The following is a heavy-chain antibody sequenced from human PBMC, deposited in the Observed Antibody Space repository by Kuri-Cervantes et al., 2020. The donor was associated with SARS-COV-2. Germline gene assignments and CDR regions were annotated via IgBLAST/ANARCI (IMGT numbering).Heavy chain of an antibody. V-gene: IGHV3-7*03. CDR3: AEGWEDYDFWSGYYVFDY. CDR1: GFTFGDYA. J-gene: IGHJ4*02. CDR2: IKQDGSEK. D-gene: IGHD3-3*01. Sequence: GESLKISCTASGFTFGDYAMSWVRQAPGKGLEWVANIKQDGSEKYYVDSVKGRFTISRDNSKNSLYLQMNSLRAEDTAVYYCAEGWEDYDFWSGYYVFDYWGQGTLVTVSS.